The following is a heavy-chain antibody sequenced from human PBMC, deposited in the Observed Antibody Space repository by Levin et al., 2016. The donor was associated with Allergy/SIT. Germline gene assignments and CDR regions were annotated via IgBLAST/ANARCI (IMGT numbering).Heavy chain of an antibody. CDR2: LNEGGSFT. Sequence: GESLKISCAASGFTFSSYWMHWVRQGPGKGLVWIARLNEGGSFTTYADSVKGRFTISRDNAKNMLSLQMNSLRPEDTGVYSCVCDLGGRMGYWGQGTLVTVSS. D-gene: IGHD5/OR15-5a*01. CDR3: VCDLGGRMGY. CDR1: GFTFSSYW. J-gene: IGHJ4*02. V-gene: IGHV3-74*01.